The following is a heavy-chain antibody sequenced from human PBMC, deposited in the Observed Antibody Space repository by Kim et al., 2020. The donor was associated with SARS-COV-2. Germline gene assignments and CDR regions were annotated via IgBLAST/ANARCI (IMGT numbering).Heavy chain of an antibody. CDR2: IYYSGST. D-gene: IGHD1-26*01. CDR1: GGSISSYY. CDR3: ARDLGKVGGRGWFDP. Sequence: SETLSLTCTVSGGSISSYYWSWIRQPPGKGLEWIGYIYYSGSTNYNPSLKSRVTISVDTSKNQFSLKLSSVTAADTAVYYCARDLGKVGGRGWFDPWGQGTLVTASS. J-gene: IGHJ5*02. V-gene: IGHV4-59*01.